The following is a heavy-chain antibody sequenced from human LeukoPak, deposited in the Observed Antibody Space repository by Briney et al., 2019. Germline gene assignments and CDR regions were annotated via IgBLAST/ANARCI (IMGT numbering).Heavy chain of an antibody. Sequence: ASVKVSCKASGYTFTSYGISWVRQAPGQGLEWMGGIIPIFGTANYAQKFQGRVTITADESTSTAYMELSSLRSEDTAVYYCARGGGYCSSTSCYVYYYYGMDVWGQGTTVTVSS. V-gene: IGHV1-69*13. CDR3: ARGGGYCSSTSCYVYYYYGMDV. D-gene: IGHD2-2*03. CDR2: IIPIFGTA. CDR1: GYTFTSYG. J-gene: IGHJ6*02.